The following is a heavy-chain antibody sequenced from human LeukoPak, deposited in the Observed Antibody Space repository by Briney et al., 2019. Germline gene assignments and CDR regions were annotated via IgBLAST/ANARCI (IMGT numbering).Heavy chain of an antibody. V-gene: IGHV1-2*02. CDR1: GYTFTGYY. Sequence: ASVKVSCKASGYTFTGYYIHWARQAPGQGLEWMGWINPNTGGTNYAEKFQGRVTMTSDTSISTAYMDLSRLRSDDTAVYYCARDRGVIMPGGDCWGQGTLVTVSS. CDR3: ARDRGVIMPGGDC. J-gene: IGHJ4*02. CDR2: INPNTGGT. D-gene: IGHD3-10*01.